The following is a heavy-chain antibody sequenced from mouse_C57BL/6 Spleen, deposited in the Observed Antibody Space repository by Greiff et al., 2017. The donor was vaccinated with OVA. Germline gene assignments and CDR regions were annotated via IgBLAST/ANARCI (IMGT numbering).Heavy chain of an antibody. CDR2: IYPGDGDT. CDR3: ARYGNYVDY. D-gene: IGHD2-1*01. Sequence: QVQLQQSGPELVKPGASVKISCKASGYAFSSSWMNWVKQRPGKGLEWIGRIYPGDGDTNYNGKFKGKATLTADKSSSTAYMQLSSLTSEDSAVYFCARYGNYVDYWGQGTTLTVSS. V-gene: IGHV1-82*01. CDR1: GYAFSSSW. J-gene: IGHJ2*01.